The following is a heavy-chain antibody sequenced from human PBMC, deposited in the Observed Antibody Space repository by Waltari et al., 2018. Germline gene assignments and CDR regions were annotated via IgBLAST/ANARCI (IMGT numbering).Heavy chain of an antibody. V-gene: IGHV1-8*01. CDR2: MNPNSGNT. CDR3: ARGIQLNGGSEFDY. J-gene: IGHJ4*02. Sequence: QVQLVQSGAEVKKPGASVKVSCKASGYTFTSYDINWVRQATGQGLEWMGWMNPNSGNTVYAQKFQGRVTMTRNTSISTAYMELSSLRSEDTAVYYCARGIQLNGGSEFDYWGQGTLVTVSS. D-gene: IGHD5-18*01. CDR1: GYTFTSYD.